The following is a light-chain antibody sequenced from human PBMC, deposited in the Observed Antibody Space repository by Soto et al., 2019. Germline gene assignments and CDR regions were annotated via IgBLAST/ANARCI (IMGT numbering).Light chain of an antibody. CDR1: QSVTSSY. CDR3: QQYGSSPRLT. J-gene: IGKJ4*01. Sequence: EIVLTQSPGTLSLSPGERATLSCRASQSVTSSYLAWYQQKPGQAPRLLIYDASSRATGIPDRFSGSGSGTDFTLTISRLELEDFAVYYCQQYGSSPRLTFGGGTKVEIK. V-gene: IGKV3-20*01. CDR2: DAS.